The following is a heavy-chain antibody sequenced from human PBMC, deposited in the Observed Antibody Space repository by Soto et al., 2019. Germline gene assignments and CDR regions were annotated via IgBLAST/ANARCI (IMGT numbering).Heavy chain of an antibody. V-gene: IGHV3-23*01. D-gene: IGHD2-21*02. CDR3: AKKGGDWWVWYFDL. CDR1: GFTFSSYA. J-gene: IGHJ2*01. Sequence: EVQLLESGGGLVQPGGSLRLSCAASGFTFSSYAMSWVRQAPGKGLEWVSAISGSGGSTYYADSVKGRFTISRDNSKNTQYLQMNSLRAEDTAVDYCAKKGGDWWVWYFDLWGRGTLVTVSS. CDR2: ISGSGGST.